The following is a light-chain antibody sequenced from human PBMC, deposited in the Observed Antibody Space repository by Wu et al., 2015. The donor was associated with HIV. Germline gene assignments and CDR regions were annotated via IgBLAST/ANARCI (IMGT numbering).Light chain of an antibody. CDR2: AAS. J-gene: IGKJ1*01. CDR3: QKYNTAPWT. Sequence: DIQMTQSPSSLSASVGDGVTITCRASQGISNFLAWYQQRPGIPPKVLIYAASTLQSGVPSRFSGSGSGTDFTLTISSLQPEDVATYYCQKYNTAPWTFGQGTKVEMK. V-gene: IGKV1-27*01. CDR1: QGISNF.